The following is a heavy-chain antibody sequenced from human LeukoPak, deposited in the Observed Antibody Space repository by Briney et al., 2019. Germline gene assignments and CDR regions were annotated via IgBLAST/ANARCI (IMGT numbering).Heavy chain of an antibody. Sequence: SGTLSLTCTVSGGSISSSSYYWGWIRQPPGKGLEWIGRIYYSGSTYYSPSLKSRVTISVDTSKNQFSLKLSSVTAADAAVYYCARPNRIITAFDIWGQGTMVTVSS. V-gene: IGHV4-39*01. CDR1: GGSISSSSYY. D-gene: IGHD3-10*01. CDR3: ARPNRIITAFDI. J-gene: IGHJ3*02. CDR2: IYYSGST.